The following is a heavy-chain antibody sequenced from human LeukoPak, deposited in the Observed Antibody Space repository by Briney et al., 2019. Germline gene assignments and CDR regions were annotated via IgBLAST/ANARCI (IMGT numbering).Heavy chain of an antibody. Sequence: GRSLRLSCAASGFTFSSYAMDWVRQAPGKGLEWVAVISYDGGNKYYADSVKGRFTISRDNSKNTLYLQMNSLRAEDTAVYYCARGGDSSSWYWNWFDPWGQGTLVTVSS. D-gene: IGHD6-13*01. V-gene: IGHV3-30*01. J-gene: IGHJ5*02. CDR3: ARGGDSSSWYWNWFDP. CDR2: ISYDGGNK. CDR1: GFTFSSYA.